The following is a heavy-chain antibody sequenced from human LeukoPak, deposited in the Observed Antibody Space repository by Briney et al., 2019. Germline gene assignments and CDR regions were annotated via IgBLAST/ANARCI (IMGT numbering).Heavy chain of an antibody. Sequence: GGSLRLSCAASGFTFSSYSMNWVRQAPGKGLEWVSSISSSSYIYYADSVKGRFTISRDNAKNSLYLQMNSLRAEDTAVYYCARDFGRAAADENYWGQGTLVTVSS. D-gene: IGHD6-13*01. J-gene: IGHJ4*02. CDR1: GFTFSSYS. CDR3: ARDFGRAAADENY. V-gene: IGHV3-21*01. CDR2: ISSSSYI.